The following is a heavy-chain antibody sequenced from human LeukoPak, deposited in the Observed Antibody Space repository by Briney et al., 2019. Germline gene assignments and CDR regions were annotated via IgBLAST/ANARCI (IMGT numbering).Heavy chain of an antibody. J-gene: IGHJ5*02. Sequence: GGSLRLSCAASGFTFSSYAMSWVHQAPGKGLEWVSAISGSGGSTYYADSVKGRFTISRDNSKNTLYLQMNSLRAEDTAVYYCAKDKSSGYAREYNWFDPWGQETLVTVSS. V-gene: IGHV3-23*01. CDR3: AKDKSSGYAREYNWFDP. D-gene: IGHD5-12*01. CDR2: ISGSGGST. CDR1: GFTFSSYA.